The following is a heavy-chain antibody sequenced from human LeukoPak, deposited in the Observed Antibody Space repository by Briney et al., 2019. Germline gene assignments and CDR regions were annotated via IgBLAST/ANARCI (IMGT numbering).Heavy chain of an antibody. J-gene: IGHJ4*02. CDR1: GGSISSSTYY. V-gene: IGHV4-39*01. CDR2: IYYSGST. D-gene: IGHD3-16*01. CDR3: VRGSTLRHYQY. Sequence: SETLSLTCTVSGGSISSSTYYWGWIRRPPGKGLEWIGSIYYSGSTYYNPSLKSRVTVSVDTSKNQFSLNLSFVTAADTAVYYCVRGSTLRHYQYWGQGTLVTVSS.